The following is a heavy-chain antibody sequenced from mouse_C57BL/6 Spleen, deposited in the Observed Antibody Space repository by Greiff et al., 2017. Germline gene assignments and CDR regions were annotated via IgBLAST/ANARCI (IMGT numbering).Heavy chain of an antibody. J-gene: IGHJ2*01. D-gene: IGHD1-1*01. Sequence: VQLQQSGAELVRPGASVKLSCTASGFNIKDYYMHWVKQRPEQGLEWIGRIDPEDGDTEYAPKFQGKATMTADTSSNTAYLQLSSLTSEDTAVYYCTTTVVPTLYYFDYWGQGTTLTVSS. CDR1: GFNIKDYY. V-gene: IGHV14-1*01. CDR3: TTTVVPTLYYFDY. CDR2: IDPEDGDT.